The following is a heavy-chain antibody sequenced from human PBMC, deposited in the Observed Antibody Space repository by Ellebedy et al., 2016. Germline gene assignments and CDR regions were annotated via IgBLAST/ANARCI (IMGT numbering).Heavy chain of an antibody. Sequence: SGPTLVXPTQTLTLTCSFSGFSLSPNGVGVVWIRQPPGKALEWLGIIYWTDDKRYSPSVKSRLTITKDTSKNEVLFVMRDVDPADTATYYRGHRPGMLGELFYSHWGQGALVTVSS. CDR2: IYWTDDK. V-gene: IGHV2-5*01. CDR1: GFSLSPNGVG. J-gene: IGHJ4*02. CDR3: GHRPGMLGELFYSH. D-gene: IGHD3-10*02.